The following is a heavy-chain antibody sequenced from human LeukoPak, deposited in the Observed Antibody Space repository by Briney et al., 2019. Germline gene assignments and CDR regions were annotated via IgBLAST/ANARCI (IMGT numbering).Heavy chain of an antibody. J-gene: IGHJ4*02. CDR1: GFTFSNYG. CDR3: TKGDGGFYSIEY. Sequence: PGRSLSLSCAASGFTFSNYGMSWVRQAPGKGLEWVSTVNDNGANTHYADSVKGRFTISRANSKNTLLLQMNSLRADDTALYYCTKGDGGFYSIEYWGQGTVVIVSS. CDR2: VNDNGANT. V-gene: IGHV3-23*01. D-gene: IGHD3-22*01.